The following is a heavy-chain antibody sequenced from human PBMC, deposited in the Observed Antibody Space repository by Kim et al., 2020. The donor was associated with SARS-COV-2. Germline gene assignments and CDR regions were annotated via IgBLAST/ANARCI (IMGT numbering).Heavy chain of an antibody. D-gene: IGHD3-10*01. CDR1: GFTYSSYA. V-gene: IGHV3-30-3*01. J-gene: IGHJ3*02. CDR3: ARDYMVRGTGDAFDI. CDR2: ISYDGSNK. Sequence: GGSLRLSCAASGFTYSSYAMHWVRQAPGKGLEWVAVISYDGSNKYYADSVKGRFTISRDNSKNTLYLQMNSLRAEDTAVYYCARDYMVRGTGDAFDIWGQGTMVTVSS.